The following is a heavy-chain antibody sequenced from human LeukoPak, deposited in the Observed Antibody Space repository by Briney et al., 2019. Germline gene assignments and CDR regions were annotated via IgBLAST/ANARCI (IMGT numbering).Heavy chain of an antibody. CDR3: AKVGGYYYDSSGYFHY. D-gene: IGHD3-22*01. V-gene: IGHV3-9*01. Sequence: TGGSLRLSCAASGFTFDDYAMHWVRKAPGKGLKWVSGISWNSGSIGYADSVKGRFTISRDNAKNSLYLQMNSLRAEDTALYYCAKVGGYYYDSSGYFHYWGQGTLVTVSS. CDR1: GFTFDDYA. J-gene: IGHJ4*02. CDR2: ISWNSGSI.